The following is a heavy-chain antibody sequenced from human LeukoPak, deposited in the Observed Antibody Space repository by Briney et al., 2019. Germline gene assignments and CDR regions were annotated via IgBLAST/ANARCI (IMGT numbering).Heavy chain of an antibody. J-gene: IGHJ4*02. CDR2: INPNSGGT. Sequence: GASVKVSCKASGYTFTGYYMHWVRQAPGQGLEWMGWINPNSGGTNYAQKFQGRVTMTRDTSISTAYMELSRLRSDDTAVYYCARGASLYYDTSGYPFDYWGQGTLVTVSS. D-gene: IGHD3-22*01. CDR3: ARGASLYYDTSGYPFDY. CDR1: GYTFTGYY. V-gene: IGHV1-2*02.